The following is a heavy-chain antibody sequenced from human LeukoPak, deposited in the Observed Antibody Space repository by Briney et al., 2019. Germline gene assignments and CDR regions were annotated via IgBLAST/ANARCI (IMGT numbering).Heavy chain of an antibody. CDR3: AGNWNAYYLNWFDP. CDR1: GGSISSSSYY. V-gene: IGHV4-39*01. CDR2: IYYSGST. D-gene: IGHD1-1*01. J-gene: IGHJ5*02. Sequence: SETLSLTCTVSGGSISSSSYYWGWIRQPPGKGLEWIGSIYYSGSTYYNPSLKSRVTISVDTSKNQFSLKLSSVTAADTAVYYCAGNWNAYYLNWFDPWGQGTLVTVSS.